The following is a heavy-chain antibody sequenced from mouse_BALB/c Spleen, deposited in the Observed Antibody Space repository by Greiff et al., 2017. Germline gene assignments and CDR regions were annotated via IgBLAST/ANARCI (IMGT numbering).Heavy chain of an antibody. CDR3: ARHRDYRYDDGFDY. D-gene: IGHD2-14*01. J-gene: IGHJ2*01. Sequence: VQLQQSGAELMKPGASVKISCKATGYTFSSYWIEWVKQRPGHGLEWIGEILPGSGSTNYNEKFKGKATFTADTSSNTAYMQLSSLTSEDSAVYYCARHRDYRYDDGFDYWGQGTTLTVSS. V-gene: IGHV1-9*01. CDR2: ILPGSGST. CDR1: GYTFSSYW.